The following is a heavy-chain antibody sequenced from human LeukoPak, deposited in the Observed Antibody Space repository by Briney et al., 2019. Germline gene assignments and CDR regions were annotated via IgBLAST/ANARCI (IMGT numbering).Heavy chain of an antibody. D-gene: IGHD1-7*01. CDR1: GFTFSSYG. V-gene: IGHV3-30*02. J-gene: IGHJ6*03. Sequence: GGSLRLSCAASGFTFSSYGMHWVRQAPGKGLEWVAFIRYDGSNKYYADSVKGRFTISRDNSKNTLYLQMNSLRAEDTAVYYCAKGMLRITGTTTVNYYYYHYMDVWGKGTTVTVSS. CDR3: AKGMLRITGTTTVNYYYYHYMDV. CDR2: IRYDGSNK.